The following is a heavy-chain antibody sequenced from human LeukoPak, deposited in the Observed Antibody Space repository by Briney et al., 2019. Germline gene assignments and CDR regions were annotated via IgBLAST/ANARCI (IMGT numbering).Heavy chain of an antibody. CDR2: ISYDGSNK. CDR1: GFTFSSYA. Sequence: PGGSLRLSCAASGFTFSSYAMHWVRQAPGKGLEWVAVISYDGSNKYYADSVKGRFTTSRDNSKNTLYLQMNGLRAEDTAVYYCARDYPTWIQLWLIDYWGQGTLVTVSS. D-gene: IGHD5-18*01. J-gene: IGHJ4*02. CDR3: ARDYPTWIQLWLIDY. V-gene: IGHV3-30-3*01.